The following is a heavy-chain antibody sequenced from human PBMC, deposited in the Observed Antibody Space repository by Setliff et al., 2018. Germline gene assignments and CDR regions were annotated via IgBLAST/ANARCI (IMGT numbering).Heavy chain of an antibody. CDR2: IIPLFGTT. CDR3: ARALGGISAAGNNWLDS. CDR1: GGTFNSFL. Sequence: ASVKVSCKNSGGTFNSFLVAWVRQAPGQGLEWMGGIIPLFGTTKYAQKFQDRITMTADESANTAYMELTSLRSEDTAVYYCARALGGISAAGNNWLDSWGQGTLVTVSS. V-gene: IGHV1-69*13. J-gene: IGHJ5*01. D-gene: IGHD6-13*01.